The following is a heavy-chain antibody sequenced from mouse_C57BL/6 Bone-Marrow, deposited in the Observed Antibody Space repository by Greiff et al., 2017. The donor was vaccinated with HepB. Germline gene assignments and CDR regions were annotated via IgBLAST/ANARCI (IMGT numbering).Heavy chain of an antibody. D-gene: IGHD1-1*01. CDR1: GYTFTSYT. Sequence: VQLQESGAELARPGASVKMSCKASGYTFTSYTMHWVKQRPGQGLEWIGYINPSSGYTKYNQKFKAKATLTADKSSSTAYMQLSSLTSEDSAVYYCASGDYYVSSYWFAYWGQGTLVTVSA. CDR2: INPSSGYT. V-gene: IGHV1-4*01. J-gene: IGHJ3*01. CDR3: ASGDYYVSSYWFAY.